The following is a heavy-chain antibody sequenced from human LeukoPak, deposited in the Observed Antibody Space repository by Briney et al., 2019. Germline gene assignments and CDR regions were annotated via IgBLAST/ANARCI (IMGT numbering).Heavy chain of an antibody. J-gene: IGHJ4*02. CDR2: INHSGST. CDR3: ARAKTTVGYFDY. Sequence: SETLSLTCAVYGGSFSGYYWSWIRQPPGKGLEWIGEINHSGSTNYNPSLKSRVTISVDTSKNQFSLKLSSVAAADTAVYYCARAKTTVGYFDYWGQGTLVTVSS. V-gene: IGHV4-34*01. D-gene: IGHD4-17*01. CDR1: GGSFSGYY.